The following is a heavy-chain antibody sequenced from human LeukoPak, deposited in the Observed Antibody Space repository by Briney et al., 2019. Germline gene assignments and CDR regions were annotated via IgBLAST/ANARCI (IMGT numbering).Heavy chain of an antibody. Sequence: QPGGSLRLSCAASGVVFSDHWMTWVRQAPGKGLEWVATIKTDGRQIYYVDSVKGRFTISRDNAKNSLFLQMNSLRAEDTAIYLCGRGGGWEMDYWGQGTLATVSS. CDR1: GVVFSDHW. D-gene: IGHD1-26*01. CDR3: GRGGGWEMDY. V-gene: IGHV3-7*04. J-gene: IGHJ4*02. CDR2: IKTDGRQI.